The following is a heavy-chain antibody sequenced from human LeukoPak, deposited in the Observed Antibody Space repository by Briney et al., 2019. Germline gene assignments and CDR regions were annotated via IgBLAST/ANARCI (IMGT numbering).Heavy chain of an antibody. D-gene: IGHD2-15*01. CDR1: GFTVSSNY. J-gene: IGHJ4*02. CDR3: ARDYCYGGSCYSGYFDY. V-gene: IGHV3-53*03. Sequence: GGSLRLSCAASGFTVSSNYMSWVRQAPGKGLEWVSVIYSGGSTYYADSVKGRFTISRDNSKNTLYLQMNSLRAEDTAVYYCARDYCYGGSCYSGYFDYWGQGSLVTVSS. CDR2: IYSGGST.